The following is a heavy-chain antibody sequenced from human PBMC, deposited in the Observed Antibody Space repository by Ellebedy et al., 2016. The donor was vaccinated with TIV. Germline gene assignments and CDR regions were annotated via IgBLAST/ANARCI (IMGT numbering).Heavy chain of an antibody. CDR2: IKPDGSEK. V-gene: IGHV3-7*01. Sequence: GGSLRLSXVVSGFTFSSYWMSWVRQAPGRGLEWVAHIKPDGSEKYYVDSVKGRFTISRDNAKDSLYVQMNSLRAEDTAVYYCARGGARLGVWGKGTTVTVSS. D-gene: IGHD6-6*01. J-gene: IGHJ6*04. CDR1: GFTFSSYW. CDR3: ARGGARLGV.